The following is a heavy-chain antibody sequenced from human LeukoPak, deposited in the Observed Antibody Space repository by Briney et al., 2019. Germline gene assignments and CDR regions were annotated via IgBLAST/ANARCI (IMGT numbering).Heavy chain of an antibody. CDR3: ARDSGGYDYYYYYGMDV. CDR1: GFTFSTYS. V-gene: IGHV3-21*01. D-gene: IGHD2-15*01. J-gene: IGHJ6*02. Sequence: KPGGSLRLSCAASGFTFSTYSMNWVRQAPGKGLEWVSSISSSSIYIYYADSVKGRFTISRDNAKNSLYLQMNSLRAGDTAVYYCARDSGGYDYYYYYGMDVWGQGTAVTVSS. CDR2: ISSSSIYI.